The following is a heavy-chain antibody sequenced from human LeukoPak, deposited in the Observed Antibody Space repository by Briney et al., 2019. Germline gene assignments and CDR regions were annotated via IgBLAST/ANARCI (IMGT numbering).Heavy chain of an antibody. V-gene: IGHV4-59*08. J-gene: IGHJ4*02. D-gene: IGHD6-19*01. CDR1: GASMTSNY. CDR3: ARSTQWLVPLSI. Sequence: PSETLSLTCTVSGASMTSNYWNWIRQPPGKGLEWIGYVYYSGRTNYNPSLKSRVTISVDTSKNQFSLKLSSVTAADTAVYYCARSTQWLVPLSIWGQGTLVTVSS. CDR2: VYYSGRT.